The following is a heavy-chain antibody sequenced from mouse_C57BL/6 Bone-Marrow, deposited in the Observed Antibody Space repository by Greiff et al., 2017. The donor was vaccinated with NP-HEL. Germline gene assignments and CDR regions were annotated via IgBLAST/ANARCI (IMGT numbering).Heavy chain of an antibody. CDR2: INPGSGGT. CDR3: ARYGFPAWFAY. J-gene: IGHJ3*01. CDR1: GYAFTNYL. D-gene: IGHD1-1*01. V-gene: IGHV1-54*01. Sequence: VQLQQSGAELVRPGTSVKVSCKASGYAFTNYLIEWVKQRPGQGLEWIGVINPGSGGTNYNEKFKGKATLTADKSSSTAYMQLSSLTSEDSAVYFCARYGFPAWFAYWGQGTLATVSA.